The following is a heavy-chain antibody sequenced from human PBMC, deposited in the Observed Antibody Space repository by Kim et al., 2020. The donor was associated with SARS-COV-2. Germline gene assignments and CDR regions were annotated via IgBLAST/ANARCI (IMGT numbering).Heavy chain of an antibody. CDR2: ISSSSSYI. D-gene: IGHD5-12*01. V-gene: IGHV3-21*01. CDR1: GFTFSSYI. CDR3: ARDRGRGWLQPDY. J-gene: IGHJ4*02. Sequence: GGSLRLSCAASGFTFSSYIMNWVRQAPGKGLEWVSSISSSSSYIHYADSVKGRFTISRDNAKNSLYLQMTSLRAEETTVYYCARDRGRGWLQPDYWGQGTLVTVSS.